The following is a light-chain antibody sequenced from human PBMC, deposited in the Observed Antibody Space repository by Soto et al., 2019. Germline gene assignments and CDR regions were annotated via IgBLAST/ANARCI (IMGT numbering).Light chain of an antibody. CDR3: TSYTTTGTYV. Sequence: QSVLTQPASVSGSPGQSITISCTGASSDLGDYNYVSWYQQHPGKAPKLMIYDVSSRPSGVSDRFSGSKSGNMASLTISGLQAEDEADYYCTSYTTTGTYVFATGTKLTVL. J-gene: IGLJ1*01. CDR1: SSDLGDYNY. CDR2: DVS. V-gene: IGLV2-14*03.